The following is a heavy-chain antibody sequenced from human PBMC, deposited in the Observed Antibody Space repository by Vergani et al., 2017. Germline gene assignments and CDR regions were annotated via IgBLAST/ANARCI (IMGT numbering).Heavy chain of an antibody. V-gene: IGHV4-59*01. CDR2: MYHSGST. J-gene: IGHJ4*02. CDR3: GRVADFYGLGSRLLGL. Sequence: QVRLQESGPGLVKPSETLSLTCSVSGGSMSGYYWSWIRQPPGKELEWFGYMYHSGSTNYNPSLETRVTISGDTSKNQFSLKLNSVTAADTAVYYCGRVADFYGLGSRLLGLWGQGILGTVSS. CDR1: GGSMSGYY. D-gene: IGHD3-10*01.